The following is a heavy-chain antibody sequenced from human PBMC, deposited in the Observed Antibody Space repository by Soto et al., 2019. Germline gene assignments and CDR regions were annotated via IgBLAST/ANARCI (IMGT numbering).Heavy chain of an antibody. V-gene: IGHV3-53*01. CDR2: IYSGGSS. CDR1: GFTVSSNY. J-gene: IGHJ3*02. CDR3: ASCSMITFGGVIVDDAFDM. D-gene: IGHD3-16*02. Sequence: EVQLVESGGGLIQPGGSLRLSCAASGFTVSSNYMSWVRQTPGKGLEWVSIIYSGGSSYYADSVKGRFTISRDNSKNPLYVQMNRLSGADTAVYYCASCSMITFGGVIVDDAFDMWGQGTMVSVSS.